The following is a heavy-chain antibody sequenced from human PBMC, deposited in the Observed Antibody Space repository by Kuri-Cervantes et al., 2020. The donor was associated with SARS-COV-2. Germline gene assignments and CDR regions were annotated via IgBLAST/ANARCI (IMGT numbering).Heavy chain of an antibody. V-gene: IGHV3-30*02. J-gene: IGHJ6*03. CDR2: IRYDGSNK. Sequence: GESLKISCAASGFTFSSYGMHWVRQAPGKGLEWVAFIRYDGSNKYYADSVKGRFTISRDSSKNTLYLQMNSLRAEDTAVYYCAKDPVYYYCYMDVWGKGTTVTVSS. CDR3: AKDPVYYYCYMDV. CDR1: GFTFSSYG.